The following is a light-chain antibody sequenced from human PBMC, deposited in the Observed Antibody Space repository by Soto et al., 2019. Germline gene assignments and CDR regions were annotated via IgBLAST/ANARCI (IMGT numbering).Light chain of an antibody. V-gene: IGLV1-40*01. CDR1: SSNIGAGKD. CDR3: QSYDSSLSGYV. CDR2: GNS. Sequence: QSVLTQPPSVSGAPGQRVTISCTGTSSNIGAGKDVHWYQQLPGTAPKLLIHGNSNRPSGVPDRFSGSKSGTSASLAITGLQAEDEADYYCQSYDSSLSGYVFGTGTKLTVL. J-gene: IGLJ1*01.